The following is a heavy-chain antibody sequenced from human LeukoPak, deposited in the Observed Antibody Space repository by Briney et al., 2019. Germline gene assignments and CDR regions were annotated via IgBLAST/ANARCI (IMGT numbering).Heavy chain of an antibody. Sequence: GGSLRLSCAASGFTFSSYSMNWGRQAPGEGLEWVSHISSSSSYIYYAESVKGRFTISRDNAKNSLYLQMNSLRAEDTAVYYCARDVSSSWYYYYYMDVWGKGTTVTVSS. CDR2: ISSSSSYI. D-gene: IGHD6-13*01. CDR1: GFTFSSYS. J-gene: IGHJ6*03. CDR3: ARDVSSSWYYYYYMDV. V-gene: IGHV3-21*01.